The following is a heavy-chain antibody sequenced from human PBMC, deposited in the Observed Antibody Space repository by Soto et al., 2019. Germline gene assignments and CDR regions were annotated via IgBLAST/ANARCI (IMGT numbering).Heavy chain of an antibody. D-gene: IGHD6-13*01. V-gene: IGHV3-30*03. J-gene: IGHJ4*02. Sequence: GGSLRLSCAASGFTFSSYGMHWVLQAPGKGLEWVAVISYDGSNKYYADSVEGRFTISRDNSKNTLYLQMNSLRAEDTAVYYCAIIAAADYFDYWGQRTLVTVSS. CDR1: GFTFSSYG. CDR3: AIIAAADYFDY. CDR2: ISYDGSNK.